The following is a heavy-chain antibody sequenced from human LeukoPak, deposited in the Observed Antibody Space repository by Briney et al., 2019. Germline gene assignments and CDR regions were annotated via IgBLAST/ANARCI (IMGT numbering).Heavy chain of an antibody. D-gene: IGHD2-21*01. CDR1: GFTFSSYS. CDR2: ISSGSSTI. V-gene: IGHV3-48*01. CDR3: ASTGRLGSYDY. Sequence: PGGSLRLSCAASGFTFSSYSMNWVRQAPGKGLEWVSYISSGSSTIYYADSVKGRFTISRDNAKSSLYLQMNSLRAEDTAVYYCASTGRLGSYDYWGQGTLVTVSS. J-gene: IGHJ4*02.